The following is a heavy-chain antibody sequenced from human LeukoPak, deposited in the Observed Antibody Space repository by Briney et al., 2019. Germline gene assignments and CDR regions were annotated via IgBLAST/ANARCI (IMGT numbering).Heavy chain of an antibody. J-gene: IGHJ6*02. CDR3: ARLKTTVTDYYYYGMDV. CDR2: INHSGST. V-gene: IGHV4-34*01. Sequence: PSETLSLTCAVYGGSFSGYYWSWIRQPPGKGLEWIGEINHSGSTNYNPSLKSRVTISVDTSKNQFSLKLSSVTAADTAVYYCARLKTTVTDYYYYGMDVWGQGTTVTVSS. CDR1: GGSFSGYY. D-gene: IGHD4-17*01.